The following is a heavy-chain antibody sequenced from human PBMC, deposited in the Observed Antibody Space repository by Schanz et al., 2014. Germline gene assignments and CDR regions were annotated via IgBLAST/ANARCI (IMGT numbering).Heavy chain of an antibody. CDR1: GGTFNSYT. CDR2: IIPILGIA. D-gene: IGHD5-12*01. V-gene: IGHV1-69*02. CDR3: ARAFGGYDPAGALDY. J-gene: IGHJ4*02. Sequence: QVQLVQSGAEVKKPGSSMKVSCKASGGTFNSYTINWVRQAPGQGLEWMGRIIPILGIANYAQKLQGRVTMTADTSTSTAYMDLRSLRSEDTAVYYWARAFGGYDPAGALDYWGQGTLVTGSS.